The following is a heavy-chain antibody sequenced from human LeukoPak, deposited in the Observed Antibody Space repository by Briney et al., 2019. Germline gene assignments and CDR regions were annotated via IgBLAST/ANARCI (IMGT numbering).Heavy chain of an antibody. CDR1: GGSISSSSYY. CDR3: ATPQAGYGPA. D-gene: IGHD5-12*01. CDR2: INHSGST. Sequence: PSETLSLTCTVSGGSISSSSYYWSWIRQPPGKGLEWIGEINHSGSTNYNPSLKSRVTISADTSKNQFSLKLSSVTAADTAVYYCATPQAGYGPAWGQGTLVTVSS. V-gene: IGHV4-39*07. J-gene: IGHJ5*02.